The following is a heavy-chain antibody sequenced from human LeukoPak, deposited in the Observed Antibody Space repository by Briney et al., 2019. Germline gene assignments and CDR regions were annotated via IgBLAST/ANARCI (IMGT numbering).Heavy chain of an antibody. D-gene: IGHD6-6*01. J-gene: IGHJ6*03. CDR1: GGTFSSYT. Sequence: SVKVSCKASGGTFSSYTISWVRQAPGQGLEWMGRIIPILGIANYAQKFQGRVTITADKSTSTAYMELSSLRSEDTAVYYCARSVGYSSSSGYYYYMDVWGKGTTVTVSS. CDR2: IIPILGIA. CDR3: ARSVGYSSSSGYYYYMDV. V-gene: IGHV1-69*02.